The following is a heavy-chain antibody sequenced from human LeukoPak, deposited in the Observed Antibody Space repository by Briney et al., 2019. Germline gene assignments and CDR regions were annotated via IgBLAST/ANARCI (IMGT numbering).Heavy chain of an antibody. J-gene: IGHJ4*02. Sequence: GGSLRLSCTASGFIFGDYVMSWVRQAPGKGLECVGFIRSKAYGGTAEYAASVKGRFTISRDDSKSMAYLQMNSLKTEDTAVYYCPRSVAAAGNRHFDYWGQGTLVTVSS. D-gene: IGHD6-13*01. V-gene: IGHV3-49*04. CDR1: GFIFGDYV. CDR3: PRSVAAAGNRHFDY. CDR2: IRSKAYGGTA.